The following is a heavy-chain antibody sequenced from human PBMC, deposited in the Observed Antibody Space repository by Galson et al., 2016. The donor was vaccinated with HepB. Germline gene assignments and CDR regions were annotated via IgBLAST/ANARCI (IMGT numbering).Heavy chain of an antibody. CDR2: IGYSAAHT. V-gene: IGHV3-23*01. Sequence: SLRLSCAASGFTFSAYAMSWVRQAPGKGLEWVAGIGYSAAHTYYADSVKGRFTISRNNSKNTLYLQMDSLKIEDTAVYYCARDGNNGWIFDYWGQGTLVTVSS. CDR1: GFTFSAYA. CDR3: ARDGNNGWIFDY. D-gene: IGHD1/OR15-1a*01. J-gene: IGHJ4*02.